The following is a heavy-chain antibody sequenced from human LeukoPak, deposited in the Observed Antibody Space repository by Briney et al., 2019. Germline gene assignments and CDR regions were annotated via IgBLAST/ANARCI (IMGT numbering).Heavy chain of an antibody. CDR3: ARGPSTGAFDI. CDR2: INPGNGDA. J-gene: IGHJ3*02. D-gene: IGHD2-2*01. V-gene: IGHV1-2*02. CDR1: GYTFTDYF. Sequence: VASVKHSCMASGYTFTDYFIHWVRQAPGQGLEWMGWINPGNGDANSGQKFQGRVTMTRDTSISTVYMELARLTSDDTAVYYCARGPSTGAFDIWGQGTMVSVSS.